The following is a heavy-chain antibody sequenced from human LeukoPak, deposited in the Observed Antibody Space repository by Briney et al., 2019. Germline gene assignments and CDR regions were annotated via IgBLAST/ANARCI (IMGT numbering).Heavy chain of an antibody. CDR3: AREWVVAVGPTNYLDY. J-gene: IGHJ4*02. CDR2: ISGSGDDT. V-gene: IGHV3-23*01. D-gene: IGHD1-26*01. Sequence: GGSLRFSCAASGFNFDLYAMTWVRQAPGKGLEWVASISGSGDDTYYAASVRGRFTISRDSSQTKLQMNSLRAEDTAMYYCAREWVVAVGPTNYLDYWGRGALVTVSS. CDR1: GFNFDLYA.